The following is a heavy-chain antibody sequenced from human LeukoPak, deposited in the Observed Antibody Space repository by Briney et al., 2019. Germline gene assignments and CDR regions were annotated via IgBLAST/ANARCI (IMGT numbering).Heavy chain of an antibody. D-gene: IGHD6-13*01. CDR1: GFTFSSYS. Sequence: GGSLRLSCAASGFTFSSYSMNWVRQAPGKGLEWVSSISSSSSYIYYADSVKGRFTISRDNAKNSLYLQMNSLRAEDTAVYYCARAQDGIAAAGIGYWGQGTLVTVSS. J-gene: IGHJ4*02. CDR2: ISSSSSYI. V-gene: IGHV3-21*01. CDR3: ARAQDGIAAAGIGY.